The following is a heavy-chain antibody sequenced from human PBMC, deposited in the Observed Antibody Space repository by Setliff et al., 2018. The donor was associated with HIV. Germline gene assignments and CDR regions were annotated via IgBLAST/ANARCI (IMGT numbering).Heavy chain of an antibody. CDR1: DASYSGTNHY. CDR3: VRQAFYYASGTYSHFYMDV. CDR2: IDDSVMT. V-gene: IGHV4-39*01. D-gene: IGHD3-10*01. J-gene: IGHJ6*03. Sequence: PSETLSLTCTLSDASYSGTNHYWGWIRQPPGKGLEWIGSIDDSVMTYYSPSLRSRVTSSVDPSKIQFSLKLSSVAAADTAVYYCVRQAFYYASGTYSHFYMDVWGKGSAVTVSS.